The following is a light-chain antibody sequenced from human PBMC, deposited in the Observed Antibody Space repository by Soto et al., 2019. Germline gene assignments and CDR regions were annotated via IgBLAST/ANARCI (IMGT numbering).Light chain of an antibody. Sequence: DIQMTQSPSSLSASVGDRVTITCRASQGINIYLNWYQQKAGKAPKLLVHSASSLESGVSSRFRGSGSGTDFTLTISSLQPTDFATYFCQQSYSVPWTFDQGTRVEIK. CDR2: SAS. CDR1: QGINIY. V-gene: IGKV1-39*01. J-gene: IGKJ1*01. CDR3: QQSYSVPWT.